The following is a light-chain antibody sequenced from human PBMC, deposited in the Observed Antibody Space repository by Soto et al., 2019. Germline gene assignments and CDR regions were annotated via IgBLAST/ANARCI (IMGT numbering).Light chain of an antibody. CDR3: QQFGSPFT. V-gene: IGKV3-20*01. CDR1: QSVSSSY. CDR2: GAS. J-gene: IGKJ3*01. Sequence: EFVLTQSPGTLSLSPGERATLSCRASQSVSSSYLAWYQHKPGQAPRLLIYGASTRATGIPDRFSGSGSGTDFTLTISRLEPEDFAVYFCQQFGSPFTFGPGTKVDLK.